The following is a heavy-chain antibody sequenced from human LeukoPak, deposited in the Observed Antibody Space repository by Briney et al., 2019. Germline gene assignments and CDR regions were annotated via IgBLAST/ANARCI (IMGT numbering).Heavy chain of an antibody. CDR1: GFTFSNYA. CDR2: ISYDGNNK. D-gene: IGHD6-19*01. V-gene: IGHV3-30*04. CDR3: VSSYGNVWYAGGSDY. Sequence: GRSLRLSCAASGFTFSNYAMHWVRQAPGKGLEWVTLISYDGNNKYYPDSVKGRFTVSRDNSKNTLYLQMNSLRAEDTAVYYCVSSYGNVWYAGGSDYWGQGTLVTVSS. J-gene: IGHJ4*02.